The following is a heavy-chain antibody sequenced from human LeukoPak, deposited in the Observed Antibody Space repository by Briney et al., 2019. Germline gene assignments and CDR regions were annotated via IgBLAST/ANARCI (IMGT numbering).Heavy chain of an antibody. CDR3: AKGGRDYGDYAPDY. CDR2: ISGSGGST. J-gene: IGHJ4*02. V-gene: IGHV3-23*01. Sequence: GGSLRLSCAASGFTFSSYAMSWVRQAPGKGLEWVSAISGSGGSTYYADSVKGRFTISRDNSKNTLYLQMNSLRAEDTAVYYCAKGGRDYGDYAPDYWGQGTLVTVS. CDR1: GFTFSSYA. D-gene: IGHD4-17*01.